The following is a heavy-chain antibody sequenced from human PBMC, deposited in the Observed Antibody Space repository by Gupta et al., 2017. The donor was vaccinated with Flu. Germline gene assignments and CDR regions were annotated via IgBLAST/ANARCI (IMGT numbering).Heavy chain of an antibody. V-gene: IGHV3-23*01. D-gene: IGHD3-22*01. CDR2: ISGSGGST. Sequence: EVQLLESGGGLVQPGGSLRLSCAASGFTFSSYAMSWVRQAPGKGLEWVSAISGSGGSTYYADSVKGRFTISRDNSKNTLYLQMNSLRAEDTAVYYCAKPGGSSGYYDVDFDYWGQGTLVTVSS. CDR3: AKPGGSSGYYDVDFDY. J-gene: IGHJ4*02. CDR1: GFTFSSYA.